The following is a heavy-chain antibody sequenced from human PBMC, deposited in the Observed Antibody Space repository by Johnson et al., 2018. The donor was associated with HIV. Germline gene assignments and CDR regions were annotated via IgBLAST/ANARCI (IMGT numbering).Heavy chain of an antibody. CDR1: GFTFSSYA. CDR3: VRGIVGATGAFDL. V-gene: IGHV3-30*04. J-gene: IGHJ3*01. Sequence: QVQLVESGGGVVQPGRSLRLSCAASGFTFSSYAMHWVRQAPGKGLEWVAVISSDGSNEYYADSVKGRFTIARDSSKNTLYLQRNSLSAEDTALYYWVRGIVGATGAFDLWGQGTLVTVSS. D-gene: IGHD1-26*01. CDR2: ISSDGSNE.